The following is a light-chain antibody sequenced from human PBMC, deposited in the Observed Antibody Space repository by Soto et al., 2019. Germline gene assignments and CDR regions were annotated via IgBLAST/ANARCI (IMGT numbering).Light chain of an antibody. CDR1: QSVSSY. CDR3: QQRSNWWT. J-gene: IGKJ1*01. Sequence: EIVLTQSPATLSLSPGERATLSCRASQSVSSYLAWYQQKPGQAPRLLIYDASNRATGIPSRFSGSGSGTDFTPTISSLEPEDVAVYYCQQRSNWWTFGQGTKVEIK. V-gene: IGKV3-11*01. CDR2: DAS.